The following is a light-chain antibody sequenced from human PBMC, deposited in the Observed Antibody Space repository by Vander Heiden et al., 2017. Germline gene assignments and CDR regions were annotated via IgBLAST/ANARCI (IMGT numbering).Light chain of an antibody. V-gene: IGKV3-11*01. Sequence: EIVLTQSPATLSLSPGERATLSCRASPSVSSYLAWYQQKPGQAPRLLIYDASNRATGIPARFSGSGSGTDFTLTISSREPEDFAVYYWQQRSNWTITFGQGTRLEIK. CDR1: PSVSSY. CDR3: QQRSNWTIT. CDR2: DAS. J-gene: IGKJ5*01.